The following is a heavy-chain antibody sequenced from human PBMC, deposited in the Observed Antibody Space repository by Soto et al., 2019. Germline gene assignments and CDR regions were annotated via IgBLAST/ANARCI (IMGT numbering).Heavy chain of an antibody. CDR3: AKDKLELRHTSHGIDV. Sequence: AAWGKCVDYGGRWIMQKKRKCLEWVSGISWNSGSIGYADSVKGRFTIYRDNAKNSLYLQMNSLRAEDTALYYCAKDKLELRHTSHGIDVSGKATTLTVPS. J-gene: IGHJ6*04. CDR2: ISWNSGSI. CDR1: WGKCVDYG. V-gene: IGHV3-9*01. D-gene: IGHD1-7*01.